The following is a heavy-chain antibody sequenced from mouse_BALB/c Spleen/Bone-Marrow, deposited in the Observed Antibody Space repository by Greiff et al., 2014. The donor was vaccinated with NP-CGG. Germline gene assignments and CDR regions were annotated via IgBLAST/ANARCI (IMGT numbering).Heavy chain of an antibody. Sequence: QVQLQQPGAELVRPGSSVKISCKASGYVFSSYWMNWVKQRPGQGLEWIGQIYPGDGDTNYNGKFKGKATLTADKSSSTAYMQHSSLTSEDSAVYFCARKYGDYWGHGTTLTVSS. J-gene: IGHJ2*01. V-gene: IGHV1-80*01. D-gene: IGHD2-10*02. CDR2: IYPGDGDT. CDR3: ARKYGDY. CDR1: GYVFSSYW.